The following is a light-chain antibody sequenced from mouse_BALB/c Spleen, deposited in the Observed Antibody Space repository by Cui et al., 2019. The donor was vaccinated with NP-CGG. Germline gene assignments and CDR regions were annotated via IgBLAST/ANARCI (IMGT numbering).Light chain of an antibody. CDR2: GTN. Sequence: QAGLTPESGPTTSPGETVTLTCRSSTGAVTTSNYANWIQEKPDHLFTGLIGGTNNRAPGVPARFSGSLIGDKAALTITGAQTEDEAIYFCALWYSNHWVFGGGTKLTVL. CDR1: TGAVTTSNY. J-gene: IGLJ1*01. CDR3: ALWYSNHWV. V-gene: IGLV1*01.